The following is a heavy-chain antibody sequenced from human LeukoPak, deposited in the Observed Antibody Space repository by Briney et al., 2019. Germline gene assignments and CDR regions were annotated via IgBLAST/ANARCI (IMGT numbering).Heavy chain of an antibody. J-gene: IGHJ4*02. D-gene: IGHD3-16*01. V-gene: IGHV3-23*01. CDR2: ISRIGDAT. CDR1: GXTFSRFS. CDR3: AKDRAMYSYASFDY. Sequence: GGSLRLSCAASGXTFSRFSMWWVRQAPGKGLEWVSGISRIGDATFYADSVKGRFTISRDNSKNTLYLQTHSLRAEDTAVYHCAKDRAMYSYASFDYWGQGTLVIASS.